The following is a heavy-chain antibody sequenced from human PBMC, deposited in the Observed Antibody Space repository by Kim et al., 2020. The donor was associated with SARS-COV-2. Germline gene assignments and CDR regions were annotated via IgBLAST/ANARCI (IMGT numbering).Heavy chain of an antibody. Sequence: RFTISRDNAKNSLYLQMNSLRDEDTAVYYCARCPGIAAAGTWDYYYGMDVWGQGTTVTVSS. V-gene: IGHV3-48*02. J-gene: IGHJ6*02. D-gene: IGHD6-13*01. CDR3: ARCPGIAAAGTWDYYYGMDV.